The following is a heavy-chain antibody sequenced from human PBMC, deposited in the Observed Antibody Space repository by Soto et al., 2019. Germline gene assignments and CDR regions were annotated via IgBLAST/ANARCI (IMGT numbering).Heavy chain of an antibody. D-gene: IGHD5-18*01. Sequence: EVQLMESGGALVQPGGSLRLSCVASGFSFSSHSVTWVRQAPGKGPEWVSTISGSGGHIYYVDSVKGRFTISRDNSKNTLYLQMNSLGAEDTALYYCEKSHLRAMAPFDYWGQGTLVTVSS. V-gene: IGHV3-23*01. CDR3: EKSHLRAMAPFDY. J-gene: IGHJ4*02. CDR2: ISGSGGHI. CDR1: GFSFSSHS.